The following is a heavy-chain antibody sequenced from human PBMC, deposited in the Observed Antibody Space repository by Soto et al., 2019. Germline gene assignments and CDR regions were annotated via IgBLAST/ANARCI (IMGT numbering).Heavy chain of an antibody. Sequence: EVQLVESGGGLVKPGGSLRLSCAASGFTFSSYSMNWVRQAPGKGLEWVSSISSSSSYIYYADSVKGRFTISRDNAKKSLYLQMNSLRAEDTAVYYCARDDAGTTSSSFGMDVWGQGTTVTVSS. J-gene: IGHJ6*02. V-gene: IGHV3-21*01. CDR1: GFTFSSYS. CDR3: ARDDAGTTSSSFGMDV. CDR2: ISSSSSYI. D-gene: IGHD1-1*01.